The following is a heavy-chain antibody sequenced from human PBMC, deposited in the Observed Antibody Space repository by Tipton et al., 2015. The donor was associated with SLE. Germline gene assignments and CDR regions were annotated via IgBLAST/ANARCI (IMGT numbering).Heavy chain of an antibody. CDR2: IYYSGST. CDR1: GGSISSHY. Sequence: TLSLTCTVSGGSISSHYWSWIRQPPGKGLEWIGYIYYSGSTNYNPSLKSRVTISVDTSKNQFSLKLSSVTAADTAVYYCARERQYSIDYWGQGPLVTVSS. V-gene: IGHV4-59*11. J-gene: IGHJ4*02. D-gene: IGHD6-6*01. CDR3: ARERQYSIDY.